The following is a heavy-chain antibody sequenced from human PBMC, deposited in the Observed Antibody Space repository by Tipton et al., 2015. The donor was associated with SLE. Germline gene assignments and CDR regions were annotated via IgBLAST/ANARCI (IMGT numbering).Heavy chain of an antibody. CDR1: GDSISSYY. J-gene: IGHJ3*02. V-gene: IGHV4-4*09. Sequence: TLSLTCTVSGDSISSYYWSWIRQPPGKGLEWIGNVYRSGSTNYNSSLKSRVTISVDTSKNQFSLKLRSVTAADTAVYYCAREGRFYDTTGYSDAFDIWGLGTTVTVSS. CDR2: VYRSGST. CDR3: AREGRFYDTTGYSDAFDI. D-gene: IGHD3-9*01.